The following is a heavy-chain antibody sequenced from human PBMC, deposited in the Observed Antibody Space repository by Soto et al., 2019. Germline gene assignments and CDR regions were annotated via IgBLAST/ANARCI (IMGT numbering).Heavy chain of an antibody. CDR2: ISSSSSYI. J-gene: IGHJ6*02. CDR3: ARAMQGILTGYYYYYGMDV. V-gene: IGHV3-21*01. D-gene: IGHD3-9*01. CDR1: GFTFSSYS. Sequence: GGSLRLSCVASGFTFSSYSMNWVRQAPGKGLEWVSSISSSSSYIYYADSVKGRFTISRDNAKNSLYLQMNSLRAEDTAVYYCARAMQGILTGYYYYYGMDVWGQGTTVTVSS.